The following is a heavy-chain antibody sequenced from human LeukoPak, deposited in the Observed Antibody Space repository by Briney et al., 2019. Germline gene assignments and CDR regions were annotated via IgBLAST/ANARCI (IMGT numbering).Heavy chain of an antibody. D-gene: IGHD6-13*01. V-gene: IGHV1-69*13. CDR2: IIPIFGTA. J-gene: IGHJ4*02. CDR1: GGTFSSYA. Sequence: GASVTVSCKASGGTFSSYAISWVRQAPGQGLEWMGGIIPIFGTANYAQKFQGRVTITADESTSTAYMELSSLRSEDTAVYYCARDRGYSSSWYSYFDYWGQGTLVTVSS. CDR3: ARDRGYSSSWYSYFDY.